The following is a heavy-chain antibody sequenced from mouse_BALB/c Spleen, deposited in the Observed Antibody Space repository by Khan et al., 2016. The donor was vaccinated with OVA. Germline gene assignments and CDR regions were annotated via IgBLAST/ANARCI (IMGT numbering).Heavy chain of an antibody. V-gene: IGHV3-2*02. Sequence: EVELVESGPGLVKPSQSLSLTCTVTGYSITSGYGWNWIRQFPGNKLEWMGYISYSGSTNYNPSLKSRISITRDTSKNQFFLQLNSVTTEDTATYYYARTARIKYWGQGTTLTVSS. CDR1: GYSITSGYG. D-gene: IGHD1-2*01. J-gene: IGHJ2*01. CDR2: ISYSGST. CDR3: ARTARIKY.